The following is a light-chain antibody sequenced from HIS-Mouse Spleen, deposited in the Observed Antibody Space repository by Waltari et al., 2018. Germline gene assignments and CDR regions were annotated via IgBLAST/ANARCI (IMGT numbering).Light chain of an antibody. Sequence: QSALTQPASVSGSPGQSIPIPCTGTSSSVGGSTYVPWYQQHPGKAPKLMIYEVSNRPSGVSNRFSGSKSGNTASLTISGLQAEDEADYYCSSYTSSSTLWVFGGGTKLTVL. CDR1: SSSVGGSTY. J-gene: IGLJ3*02. CDR3: SSYTSSSTLWV. V-gene: IGLV2-14*01. CDR2: EVS.